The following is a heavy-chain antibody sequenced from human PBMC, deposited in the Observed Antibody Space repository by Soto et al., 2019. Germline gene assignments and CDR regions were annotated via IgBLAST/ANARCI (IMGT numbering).Heavy chain of an antibody. CDR2: IWHDGSNQ. CDR3: ARERGQIDY. V-gene: IGHV3-33*01. Sequence: QGQLVESGGGVVQPGRSLRLSCAASGFTFSSYGMQWVRQAPGKGLEWVAVIWHDGSNQYYADSVKGRFTVSRDNSKNTLYLQLNSLRVEDTAVYYCARERGQIDYWGQGTLVTVSS. J-gene: IGHJ4*02. CDR1: GFTFSSYG.